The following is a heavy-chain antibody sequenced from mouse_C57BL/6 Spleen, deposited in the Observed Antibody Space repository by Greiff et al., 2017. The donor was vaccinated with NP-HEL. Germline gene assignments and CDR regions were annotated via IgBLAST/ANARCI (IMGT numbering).Heavy chain of an antibody. CDR2: IYPGSGNT. CDR3: ARRDYYGSSGYFDV. V-gene: IGHV1-66*01. Sequence: VQLQQSGPELVKPGASVKISCKASGYSFTSYYIHWVKQRPGQGLEWIGWIYPGSGNTKYNEKFKGKATLTADTSSSTAYMQLSSLTSEDSAVYYCARRDYYGSSGYFDVWGTGTTVTVSS. J-gene: IGHJ1*03. CDR1: GYSFTSYY. D-gene: IGHD1-1*01.